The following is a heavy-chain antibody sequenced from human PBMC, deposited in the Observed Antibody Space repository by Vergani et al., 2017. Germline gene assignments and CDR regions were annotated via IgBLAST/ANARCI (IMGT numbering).Heavy chain of an antibody. CDR1: GYTFTSYG. D-gene: IGHD3-3*01. Sequence: QVQLVQSGAEVKKPGASVKVSCKASGYTFTSYGISWVRQAPGQGLEWMGWMNPNSGNTGYAQKFQGRVTMTRNTSISTAYMELSSLRSEDTAMYYCARGHTPYDFWSGYYTDPWGQGTLVTVSS. V-gene: IGHV1-8*02. CDR2: MNPNSGNT. CDR3: ARGHTPYDFWSGYYTDP. J-gene: IGHJ5*02.